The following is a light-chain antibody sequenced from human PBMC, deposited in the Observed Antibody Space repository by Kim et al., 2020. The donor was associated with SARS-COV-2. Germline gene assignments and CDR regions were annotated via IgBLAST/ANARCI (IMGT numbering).Light chain of an antibody. Sequence: DIQMTQSPSSLSASVGDRVTITCRASQSISGYLNWYQQKPGQAPNLLIYAASNLHDGVPSRFSGSGFGTDFTLTIRSLQPEDLATYYCQQSYSAPYTFGQGTKLEIK. V-gene: IGKV1-39*01. J-gene: IGKJ2*01. CDR1: QSISGY. CDR3: QQSYSAPYT. CDR2: AAS.